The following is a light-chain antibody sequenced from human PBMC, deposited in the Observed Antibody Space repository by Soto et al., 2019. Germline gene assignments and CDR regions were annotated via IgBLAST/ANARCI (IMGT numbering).Light chain of an antibody. Sequence: QSALTQPPSASGSPGQSVTISCTGTSSDVGGYNYVSWYQQHPGKAPKLMIYEVSKRPSGVPDRFSGSKSGNTASLTVSGLQAEDEADYYCAAWDGRPSGRVFGGGTKLTVL. CDR1: SSDVGGYNY. CDR2: EVS. J-gene: IGLJ3*02. V-gene: IGLV2-8*01. CDR3: AAWDGRPSGRV.